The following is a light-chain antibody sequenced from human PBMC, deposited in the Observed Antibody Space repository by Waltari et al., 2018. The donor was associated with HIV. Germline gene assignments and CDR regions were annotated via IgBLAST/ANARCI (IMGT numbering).Light chain of an antibody. CDR2: RTS. J-gene: IGKJ1*01. V-gene: IGKV1-5*03. CDR3: QQYYSYRS. Sequence: DVQMTQSPSTLSASVGDRVTITCRASQSIDNWLAWYQQKPGKDPNLLIYRTSYLESGAPSRFGGSGSGTEFTLTISSLQPDDFATYYCQQYYSYRSFGQGTKLEIK. CDR1: QSIDNW.